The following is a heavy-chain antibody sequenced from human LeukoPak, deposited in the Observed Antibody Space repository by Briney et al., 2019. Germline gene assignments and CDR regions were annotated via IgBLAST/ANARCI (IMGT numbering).Heavy chain of an antibody. V-gene: IGHV4-30-4*08. CDR1: GGSIRSGDYY. Sequence: SETLSLTCTVSGGSIRSGDYYWSWIRQPPGKGLEWIGYIYYSGSTYYNPSLKSRVTISVDTSKNQFSLKLSSVTAADTAVYYCARGCSSTSCYGYVWGKGTTVTVSS. D-gene: IGHD2-2*01. CDR3: ARGCSSTSCYGYV. J-gene: IGHJ6*04. CDR2: IYYSGST.